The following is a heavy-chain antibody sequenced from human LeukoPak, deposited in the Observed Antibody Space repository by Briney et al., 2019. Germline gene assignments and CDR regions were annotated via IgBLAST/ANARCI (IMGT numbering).Heavy chain of an antibody. CDR1: GGSISSYY. Sequence: SETLSLTRTVSGGSISSYYWSWIRQPPGKGLEWIGYIYYSGSTNYNPSLKSRVTISVDTSKNQFSLKLSSVTAADTAVYYCARDNGLGFDYWGQGTLVTVSS. CDR2: IYYSGST. D-gene: IGHD2-8*01. CDR3: ARDNGLGFDY. J-gene: IGHJ4*02. V-gene: IGHV4-59*01.